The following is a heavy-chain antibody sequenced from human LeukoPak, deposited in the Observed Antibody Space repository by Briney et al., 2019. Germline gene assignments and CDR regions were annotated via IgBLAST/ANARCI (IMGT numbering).Heavy chain of an antibody. D-gene: IGHD6-13*01. CDR1: GFVLGGYS. CDR2: INLDGSDR. V-gene: IGHV3-7*01. Sequence: GRSLRLSCAASGFVLGGYSMTWVRQAPGKGLEWVANINLDGSDRFYVGFVKGRFTISRDNADNSLYLQMDSLRAEDTAVYYCGRVIAGAIDYWGQGTLVTVSS. J-gene: IGHJ4*02. CDR3: GRVIAGAIDY.